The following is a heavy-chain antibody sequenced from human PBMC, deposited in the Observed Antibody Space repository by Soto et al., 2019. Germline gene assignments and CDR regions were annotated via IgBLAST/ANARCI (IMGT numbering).Heavy chain of an antibody. D-gene: IGHD3-22*01. Sequence: QVQLVQSGAELRKPGASVKVSCKASGYSFSSYGINWVRQAPGQGLEWMGWINTYNGNRNYAQKFEDRVNMTTAKSTNTVYMELRSLKSDDTAIYYCARDRLRGYDSSGFYSWGQGTLVTVSS. CDR1: GYSFSSYG. J-gene: IGHJ4*02. CDR2: INTYNGNR. V-gene: IGHV1-18*01. CDR3: ARDRLRGYDSSGFYS.